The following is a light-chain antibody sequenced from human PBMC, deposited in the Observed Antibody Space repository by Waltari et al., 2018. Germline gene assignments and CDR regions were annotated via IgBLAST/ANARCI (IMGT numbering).Light chain of an antibody. CDR1: QGINNY. CDR3: QQYNNSPFT. Sequence: DIQMTQSPSSQSASVGDRVTITCRASQGINNYLSWYQQKPGRAPKALIYYASSLETGVPSRFSGSGYGTDYTLTISSLQPEDIATYYCQQYNNSPFTFGPGTKLDIK. CDR2: YAS. J-gene: IGKJ3*01. V-gene: IGKV1-33*01.